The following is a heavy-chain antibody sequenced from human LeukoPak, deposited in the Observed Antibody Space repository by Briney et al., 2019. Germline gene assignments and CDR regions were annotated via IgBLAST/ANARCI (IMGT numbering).Heavy chain of an antibody. CDR1: GDSVSSNSGA. Sequence: SQTLSLTCGISGDSVSSNSGAWNWIRQSPSRGLEWLGRTYYRSKWYNDYAVSVKGRITINPDTSKNQFSPQLNSVTPEDTAVYYCAVGYSYGYGPLDYWGQGTLVTVSS. CDR2: TYYRSKWYN. J-gene: IGHJ4*02. D-gene: IGHD5-18*01. CDR3: AVGYSYGYGPLDY. V-gene: IGHV6-1*01.